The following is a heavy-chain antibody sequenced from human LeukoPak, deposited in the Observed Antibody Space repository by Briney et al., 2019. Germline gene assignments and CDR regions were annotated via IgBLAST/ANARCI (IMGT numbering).Heavy chain of an antibody. CDR1: GDSISSYY. Sequence: SETLSLTCTVSGDSISSYYWSWVRHPPGKGPECSGYIYYSGSTNYNPSLKSRVTISVDKTKNQMSLKLTSVTAEDTAVYYCARLEWLGCYFDCWGQGTMVTVPS. CDR2: IYYSGST. V-gene: IGHV4-59*08. CDR3: ARLEWLGCYFDC. J-gene: IGHJ4*02. D-gene: IGHD3-3*01.